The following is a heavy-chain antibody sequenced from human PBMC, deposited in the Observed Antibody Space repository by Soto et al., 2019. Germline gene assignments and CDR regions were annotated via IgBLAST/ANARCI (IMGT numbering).Heavy chain of an antibody. CDR2: IFYSGST. CDR3: ARQPTTGDTDLWFDP. D-gene: IGHD2-21*01. J-gene: IGHJ5*02. CDR1: GGSISTSRSY. Sequence: QLQLLESGPGLVKASETLSLTCNVSGGSISTSRSYWAWIRQPPGKGLEWLANIFYSGSTYYNPYLASRVTVSVDTSKNEFSLKLRSVTAADTAVYYCARQPTTGDTDLWFDPWGQGTLVTVSS. V-gene: IGHV4-39*01.